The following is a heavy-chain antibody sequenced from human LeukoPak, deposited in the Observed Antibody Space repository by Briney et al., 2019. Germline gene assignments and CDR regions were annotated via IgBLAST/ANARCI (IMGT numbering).Heavy chain of an antibody. CDR3: ARSSGGSCYSCVGY. V-gene: IGHV4-4*09. D-gene: IGHD2-15*01. J-gene: IGHJ4*02. Sequence: PSETLSLTCTVSGGSISSYYWSWIRQPPGKGLEWIGYIYTSGSTNYNPSLKSRVTISVDTSKNQFSLKLSSVTAADTAVYYCARSSGGSCYSCVGYWGQGTLVTVSS. CDR1: GGSISSYY. CDR2: IYTSGST.